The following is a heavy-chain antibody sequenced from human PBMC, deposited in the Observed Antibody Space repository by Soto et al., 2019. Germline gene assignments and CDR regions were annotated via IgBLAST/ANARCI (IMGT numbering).Heavy chain of an antibody. J-gene: IGHJ4*02. CDR1: GGSFSGYY. D-gene: IGHD3-9*01. Sequence: SETLSLTCAVYGGSFSGYYWSWIRQPPGKGLEWIGEINHSGSTNYNPSLKSRVTISVDTSKNQFSLKLSSVTAADTAVYYCASGGITYYDILTGSEYDSWGQGTLVTVSS. CDR3: ASGGITYYDILTGSEYDS. V-gene: IGHV4-34*01. CDR2: INHSGST.